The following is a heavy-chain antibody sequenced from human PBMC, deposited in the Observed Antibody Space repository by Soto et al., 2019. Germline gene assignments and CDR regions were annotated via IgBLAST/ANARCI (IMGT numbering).Heavy chain of an antibody. V-gene: IGHV1-18*01. CDR3: ARDPSIAVADRNWFDP. CDR1: GYTFTSYG. CDR2: ISAYNGNT. J-gene: IGHJ5*02. D-gene: IGHD6-19*01. Sequence: ASVKVSCKASGYTFTSYGISWVRQAPGQGLEWMGWISAYNGNTNYAQKLQGRVTMTTDTSTSTAYMELRSLRSDDTAVYYCARDPSIAVADRNWFDPWGQGTLVTVSS.